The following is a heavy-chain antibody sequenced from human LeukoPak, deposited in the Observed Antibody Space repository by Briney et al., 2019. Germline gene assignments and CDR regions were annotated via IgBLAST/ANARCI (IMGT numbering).Heavy chain of an antibody. CDR3: ARGRITMVRGGYWFDP. J-gene: IGHJ5*02. V-gene: IGHV4-34*01. CDR1: GGSFSGYY. CDR2: INHSGST. D-gene: IGHD3-10*01. Sequence: LKPSETLSLTCAVYGGSFSGYYWSWIRQPPGKGLEWIGEINHSGSTNYNPSLKSRVTISVDTSKNQFSLKLSSVTAADTAVYYCARGRITMVRGGYWFDPWGQGNLVTVSS.